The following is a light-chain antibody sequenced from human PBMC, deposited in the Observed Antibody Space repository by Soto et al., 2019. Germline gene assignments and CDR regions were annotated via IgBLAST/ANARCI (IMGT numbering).Light chain of an antibody. CDR2: GAS. Sequence: EVALTQSPGALSLSPGERAPLSCRASQSVSSTSLAWYQQKPGQAPRLLIYGASSRATGIPDRFRGSGSGTDFTLTITRLEPEDFAMYYCQQCGSSRWTFGQGTKVE. V-gene: IGKV3-20*01. CDR1: QSVSSTS. CDR3: QQCGSSRWT. J-gene: IGKJ1*01.